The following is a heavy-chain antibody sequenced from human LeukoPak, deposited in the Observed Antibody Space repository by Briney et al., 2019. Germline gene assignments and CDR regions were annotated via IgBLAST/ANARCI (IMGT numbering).Heavy chain of an antibody. J-gene: IGHJ4*02. D-gene: IGHD3-22*01. CDR2: INPNSGGT. CDR3: ARAIALPNYYDSSGYYGR. V-gene: IGHV1-2*06. Sequence: ASVKVSCKASGYTFTGYYMHGVRQAPGQGLEWMGRINPNSGGTNYLQKVQGRVTMTRDTSISTAYMELNRLRYDDTAVYYCARAIALPNYYDSSGYYGRWGQGTLVTVSS. CDR1: GYTFTGYY.